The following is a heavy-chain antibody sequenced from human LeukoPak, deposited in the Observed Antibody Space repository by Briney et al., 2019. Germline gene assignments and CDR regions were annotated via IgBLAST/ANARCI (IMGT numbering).Heavy chain of an antibody. Sequence: ASVKVSCKASGCTFTSYDINWVRQATGQGLEWTGWMNPNSGNTGYAQKFQGRVTITRNTSISTAYMELSSLRSEDTAVYYCAGLAYCSSTSCYGFDPWGQGTLVTVSS. CDR2: MNPNSGNT. D-gene: IGHD2-2*01. V-gene: IGHV1-8*03. J-gene: IGHJ5*02. CDR1: GCTFTSYD. CDR3: AGLAYCSSTSCYGFDP.